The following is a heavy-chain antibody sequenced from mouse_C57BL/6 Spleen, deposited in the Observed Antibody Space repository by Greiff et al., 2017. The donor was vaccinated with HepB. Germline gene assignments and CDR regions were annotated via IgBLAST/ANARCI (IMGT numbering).Heavy chain of an antibody. CDR2: ISYDGSN. D-gene: IGHD1-1*01. Sequence: EESGPGLVKPSQSLSLTCSVTGYSITSGYYWNWIRQFPGNKLEWMGYISYDGSNNYNPSLKNRISITRDTSKNQFFLKLNSVTTEDTATYYCARGDYYGSSYPYYFDYWGQGTTLTVSS. CDR1: GYSITSGYY. CDR3: ARGDYYGSSYPYYFDY. J-gene: IGHJ2*01. V-gene: IGHV3-6*01.